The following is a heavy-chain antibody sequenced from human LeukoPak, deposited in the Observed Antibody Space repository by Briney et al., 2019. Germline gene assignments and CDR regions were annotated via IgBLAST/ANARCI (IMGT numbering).Heavy chain of an antibody. CDR2: ISAYNGNT. V-gene: IGHV1-18*01. CDR3: ARDGAYGSGSPHSSY. Sequence: ASVKVSCKASGYTFTSYGISWVRQAPGQGLEWMGWISAYNGNTNYAQKLQGRVTMTTDTSTSTAYMELRSLRSDDTAVYYCARDGAYGSGSPHSSYWGQGTLVTVSS. CDR1: GYTFTSYG. J-gene: IGHJ4*02. D-gene: IGHD3-10*01.